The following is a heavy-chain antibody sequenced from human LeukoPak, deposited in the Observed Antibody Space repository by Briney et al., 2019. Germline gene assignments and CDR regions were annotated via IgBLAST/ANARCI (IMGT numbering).Heavy chain of an antibody. CDR1: GFTASSNY. CDR2: IKQDGSQK. D-gene: IGHD2-2*01. CDR3: ARVKWIPTSAGSCFDY. J-gene: IGHJ4*02. Sequence: GGSLRLSSAASGFTASSNYMSWVRQAPGKGLEWVAHIKQDGSQKNYLDSVKGRFTISRDIASLYLQMNSLRAEDTALYYCARVKWIPTSAGSCFDYWGQGTLVTVSS. V-gene: IGHV3-7*01.